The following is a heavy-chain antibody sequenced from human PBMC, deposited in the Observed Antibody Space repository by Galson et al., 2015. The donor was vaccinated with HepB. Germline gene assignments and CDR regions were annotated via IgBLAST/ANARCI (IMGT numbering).Heavy chain of an antibody. D-gene: IGHD6-6*01. CDR2: INPNSGGT. CDR1: GYTFTGYY. Sequence: SVKVSCKASGYTFTGYYMHWVRQAPGQGLEWMGRINPNSGGTNYAQKFQGRVTMTRDTSISTAYMELSRLRSDDTAVYYCARLHGSIAARNGFDYWGQGTLVTVSS. V-gene: IGHV1-2*06. CDR3: ARLHGSIAARNGFDY. J-gene: IGHJ4*02.